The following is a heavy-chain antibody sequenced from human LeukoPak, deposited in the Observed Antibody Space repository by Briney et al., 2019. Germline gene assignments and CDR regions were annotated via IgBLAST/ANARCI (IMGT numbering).Heavy chain of an antibody. J-gene: IGHJ1*01. Sequence: SETLSLTCAVYGGSFSGYYWSWIRQPPGNGLEWIGYMYYSGSSKYNPYLKSRATISRDTSKNQFSLKLTSVTVADTAVYYCAKDRYGAAAGAEYFQHWGQGTLVTVSS. CDR2: MYYSGSS. CDR3: AKDRYGAAAGAEYFQH. D-gene: IGHD6-13*01. CDR1: GGSFSGYY. V-gene: IGHV4-59*01.